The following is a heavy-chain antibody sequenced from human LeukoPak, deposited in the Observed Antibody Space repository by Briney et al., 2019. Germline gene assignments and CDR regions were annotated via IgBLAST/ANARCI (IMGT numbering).Heavy chain of an antibody. Sequence: PGGSLRLSCAASGFTFSNYAMSWVRQAPGKGLEWVSGISGSAGSTYYADSVKGRFTIPRDISTNTLYLQMNSLRAEDTALYYCAKDPTYYYDTRGYFYFDYWGQGTLVTVSS. CDR2: ISGSAGST. D-gene: IGHD3-22*01. CDR1: GFTFSNYA. J-gene: IGHJ4*02. V-gene: IGHV3-23*01. CDR3: AKDPTYYYDTRGYFYFDY.